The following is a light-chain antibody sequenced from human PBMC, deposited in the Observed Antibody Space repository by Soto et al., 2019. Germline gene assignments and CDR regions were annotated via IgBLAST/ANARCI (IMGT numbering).Light chain of an antibody. CDR1: QSVSSY. CDR2: DAS. J-gene: IGKJ2*03. CDR3: QQRSG. V-gene: IGKV3-11*01. Sequence: EIVLTQSPATLSLSPGERATRSCRASQSVSSYLAWYQQKPGQAPRLLIYDASNRATGIPARFSGSGSGTDFTLTISSLEPEDFAVYYCQQRSGFGQGTKLEIK.